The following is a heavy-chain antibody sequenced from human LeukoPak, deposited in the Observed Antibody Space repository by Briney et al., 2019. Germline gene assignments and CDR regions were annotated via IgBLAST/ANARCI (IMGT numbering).Heavy chain of an antibody. CDR2: IYYSGST. CDR3: ARDRWSGWYDY. V-gene: IGHV4-59*01. D-gene: IGHD6-19*01. J-gene: IGHJ4*02. Sequence: SETLSLTCTVSGGSISSYYWSWIRQPPGKGLEWIGYIYYSGSTNYNPSLKSRVTISVDTSKNQFSLKLSSVTAADTAVYYCARDRWSGWYDYWGQGTLVTVSS. CDR1: GGSISSYY.